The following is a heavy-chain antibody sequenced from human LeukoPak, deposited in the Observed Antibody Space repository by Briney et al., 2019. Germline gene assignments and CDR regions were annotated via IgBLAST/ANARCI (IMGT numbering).Heavy chain of an antibody. V-gene: IGHV4-4*07. CDR3: ARLLYCSGGSCYGGSRFDP. J-gene: IGHJ5*02. CDR1: GGSISSYY. CDR2: IYTSGST. D-gene: IGHD2-15*01. Sequence: SETLSLTCTVSGGSISSYYWSWIRQPAGKGLEWIGRIYTSGSTNYNPSLKSRVTTSVDTSKNQFSLKLSSVTAADTAVYYCARLLYCSGGSCYGGSRFDPWGQGTLVTVSS.